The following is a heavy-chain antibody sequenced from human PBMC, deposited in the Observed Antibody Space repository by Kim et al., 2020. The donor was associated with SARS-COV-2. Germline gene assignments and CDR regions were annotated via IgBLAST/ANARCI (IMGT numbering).Heavy chain of an antibody. V-gene: IGHV4-30-4*01. D-gene: IGHD3-10*01. CDR2: IYYSGST. CDR1: GGSISSGDYY. CDR3: ARAGLWFGEPGTLYFDL. Sequence: SETLSLTCTVSGGSISSGDYYWSWIRQPPGKGLEWIGYIYYSGSTYYNPSLKSRVTISVDTSKNQFSLKLSSVTAADTAVYYCARAGLWFGEPGTLYFDLWGRGTLVTVSS. J-gene: IGHJ2*01.